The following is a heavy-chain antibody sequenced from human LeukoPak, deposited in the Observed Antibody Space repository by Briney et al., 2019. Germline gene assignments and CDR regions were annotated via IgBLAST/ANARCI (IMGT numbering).Heavy chain of an antibody. CDR3: ARHRHGRTDVDY. CDR1: GASISSSDYY. CDR2: IYYSGST. V-gene: IGHV4-39*01. J-gene: IGHJ4*02. D-gene: IGHD3/OR15-3a*01. Sequence: SETLSLTCTVSGASISSSDYYWGWIRQSPGKGLEWIGNIYYSGSTYYNPSLKSRVTISVDTSKNQFSLKLSSVTAADTAVYYCARHRHGRTDVDYWGQGTLVTVSS.